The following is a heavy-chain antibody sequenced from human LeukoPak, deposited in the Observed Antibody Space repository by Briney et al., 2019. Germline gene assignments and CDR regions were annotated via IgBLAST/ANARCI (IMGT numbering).Heavy chain of an antibody. V-gene: IGHV1-69*06. CDR1: GGTFSSYA. CDR2: IIPIFGTA. D-gene: IGHD3-16*01. CDR3: ARVRYRLAETYIDY. J-gene: IGHJ4*02. Sequence: AASVKVSCKASGGTFSSYAISWVRQAPGQGLEWMGGIIPIFGTANYAQKFQGRVTITADKSTSTAYMELSSLRSEDTAVYYCARVRYRLAETYIDYWGQGTLVTVSS.